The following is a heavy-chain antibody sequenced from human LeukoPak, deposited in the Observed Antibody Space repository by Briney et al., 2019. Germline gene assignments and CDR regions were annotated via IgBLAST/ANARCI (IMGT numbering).Heavy chain of an antibody. CDR3: ATHIVGATTGWFDP. D-gene: IGHD1-26*01. CDR1: GGSISSSSYY. CDR2: IYYSGST. J-gene: IGHJ5*02. V-gene: IGHV4-39*07. Sequence: PSETLSLTCTVSGGSISSSSYYWGWIRQPPGKGLEWIGSIYYSGSTYCNPSPKSRVTISVDTSKNQFSLKLSSVTAADTAVYYCATHIVGATTGWFDPWGQGTLVTVSS.